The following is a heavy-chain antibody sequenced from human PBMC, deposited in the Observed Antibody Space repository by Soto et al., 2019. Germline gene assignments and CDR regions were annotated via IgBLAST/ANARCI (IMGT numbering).Heavy chain of an antibody. J-gene: IGHJ4*02. Sequence: QVQLVQSGPEVTKPGSSVKVSCKASGDTFSSYTISWVRQAPGQGLEWMGRIIPVLGMPNYAQKFQGRVTITADKSTSTAYMELSSLRSEDTAVYYCARSYCSSTGCYRYFDYWGQGTLVTVSS. CDR1: GDTFSSYT. CDR2: IIPVLGMP. D-gene: IGHD2-2*02. V-gene: IGHV1-69*02. CDR3: ARSYCSSTGCYRYFDY.